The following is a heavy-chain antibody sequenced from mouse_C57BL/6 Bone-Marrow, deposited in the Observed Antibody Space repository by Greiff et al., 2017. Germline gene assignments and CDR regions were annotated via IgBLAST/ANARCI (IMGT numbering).Heavy chain of an antibody. CDR1: GYTFTSYW. V-gene: IGHV1-55*01. CDR3: ARMGGVRLYYFDY. J-gene: IGHJ2*01. CDR2: IYPGSGST. D-gene: IGHD1-1*01. Sequence: VQLQQPGAELVKPGASVKMSCKASGYTFTSYWITWVKQRPGQGLEWIGDIYPGSGSTNYNEKFKSKATLTVDTSSSTAYMQLSSLTSEDSAVYYCARMGGVRLYYFDYWGQGTTRTVSS.